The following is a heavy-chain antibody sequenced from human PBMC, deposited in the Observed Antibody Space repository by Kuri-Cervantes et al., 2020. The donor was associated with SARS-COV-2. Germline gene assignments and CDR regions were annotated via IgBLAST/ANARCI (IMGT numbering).Heavy chain of an antibody. Sequence: GGSLRLSCAASGFTFSSYAMSWVRQAPGKGLEWVSAISGSGGSTYYADSVKGRFTISRDNSKNTLYLQMNSLRAEDTAVYYCARPPTVTTVHNYYYYMDVWGKGTTVTVSS. CDR1: GFTFSSYA. D-gene: IGHD4-11*01. CDR3: ARPPTVTTVHNYYYYMDV. V-gene: IGHV3-23*01. CDR2: ISGSGGST. J-gene: IGHJ6*03.